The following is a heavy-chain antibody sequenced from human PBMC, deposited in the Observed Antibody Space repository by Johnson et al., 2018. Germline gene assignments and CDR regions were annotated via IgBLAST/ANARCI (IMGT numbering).Heavy chain of an antibody. D-gene: IGHD3-22*01. CDR1: GFTFSSYG. CDR2: ISYDGSKK. Sequence: QVQLVQSGGGVVQPGRSLRLSCAASGFTFSSYGMHWVRQAPGKGLEWVAVISYDGSKKYYADSVKGRFTISRDNSKNTLNLQMNSLRAEDTAVYYCTKDRAYYYDSSGYYNAEYFQHWGQGTLVTVSS. V-gene: IGHV3-30*18. J-gene: IGHJ1*01. CDR3: TKDRAYYYDSSGYYNAEYFQH.